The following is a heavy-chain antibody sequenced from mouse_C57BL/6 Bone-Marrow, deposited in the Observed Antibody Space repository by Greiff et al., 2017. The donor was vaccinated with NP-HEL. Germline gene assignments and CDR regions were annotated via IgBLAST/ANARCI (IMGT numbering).Heavy chain of an antibody. J-gene: IGHJ3*01. D-gene: IGHD2-1*01. CDR3: ARGGGNFRFAY. CDR1: GYAFTNYL. CDR2: INPGSGGT. Sequence: VQLQQSGAELVRPGTSVKVSCKASGYAFTNYLIEWVKQRPGQGLEWIGVINPGSGGTNYTEKFKGKATLTADKSSSTAYMQRSSLTSEDSAVYFCARGGGNFRFAYWGQGTLVTVSA. V-gene: IGHV1-54*01.